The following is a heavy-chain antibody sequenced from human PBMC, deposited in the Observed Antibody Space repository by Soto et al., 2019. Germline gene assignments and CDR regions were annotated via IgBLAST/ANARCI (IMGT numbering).Heavy chain of an antibody. CDR1: GGSISSRESY. V-gene: IGHV4-39*02. J-gene: IGHJ5*02. Sequence: ASDTLSLTCTVPGGSISSRESYWGWIRQPPGKGLEWIGTIYYSGSTYYNPSLKSRVTISVDTSKNQFSLKLSSVTAADTAAYYCARGRGYSYGLDPWGQGTLVTVSS. D-gene: IGHD5-18*01. CDR3: ARGRGYSYGLDP. CDR2: IYYSGST.